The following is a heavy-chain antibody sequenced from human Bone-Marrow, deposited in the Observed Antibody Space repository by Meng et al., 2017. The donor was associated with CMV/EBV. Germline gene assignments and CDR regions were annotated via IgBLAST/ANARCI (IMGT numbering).Heavy chain of an antibody. CDR3: ARVSSDSSGYYGGWWFDP. CDR2: IIPILGIA. J-gene: IGHJ5*02. D-gene: IGHD3-22*01. CDR1: FSTYP. Sequence: FSTYPISWVRQAPGQGLEWMGRIIPILGIANYAQKFQGRVTTTADKSTSTAYMELSSLRSEDTAVYYCARVSSDSSGYYGGWWFDPWGQGTLVTVSS. V-gene: IGHV1-69*04.